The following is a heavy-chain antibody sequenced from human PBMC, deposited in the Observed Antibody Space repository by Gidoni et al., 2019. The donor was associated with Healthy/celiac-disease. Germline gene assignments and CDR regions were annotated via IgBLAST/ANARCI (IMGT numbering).Heavy chain of an antibody. CDR2: INPSGGST. CDR1: GYTFTSYY. V-gene: IGHV1-46*01. Sequence: QVQLVQSGAEVKKPGASVKVSCKASGYTFTSYYMHWVRQAPGQWLEWMGIINPSGGSTSYAQKFQGRVTMTRDTSTSTVYMELSSLRSEDTAVYYCARVESQLPGLHDNCYSYGMDVWGQGTPVPVSS. J-gene: IGHJ6*02. D-gene: IGHD1-7*01. CDR3: ARVESQLPGLHDNCYSYGMDV.